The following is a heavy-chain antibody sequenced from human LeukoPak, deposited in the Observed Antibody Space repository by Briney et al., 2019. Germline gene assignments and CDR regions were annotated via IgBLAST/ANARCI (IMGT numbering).Heavy chain of an antibody. D-gene: IGHD3-3*01. CDR1: GYTFTSYD. J-gene: IGHJ6*03. CDR3: ARSNGVWSGYYNPDYYYYYYMDV. Sequence: GASVKVSCKASGYTFTSYDINWVRQATGQGLEWMGWMNPNSGNTGYAQKFQGRVTITRNTPISTAYMELSSLRSEDTAVYYCARSNGVWSGYYNPDYYYYYYMDVWGKGTTVTVSS. CDR2: MNPNSGNT. V-gene: IGHV1-8*03.